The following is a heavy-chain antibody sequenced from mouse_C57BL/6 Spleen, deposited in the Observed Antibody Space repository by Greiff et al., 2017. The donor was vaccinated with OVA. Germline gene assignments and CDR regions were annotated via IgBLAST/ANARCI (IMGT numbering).Heavy chain of an antibody. Sequence: EVQLKESGGGLVKPGGSLKLSCAASGFTFSSYAMSWVRQTPEKRLEWVATISDGGSYTYYPDNVKGRFTISRDNAKNNLYLQMSHLKSEDTAMYYCATYDGYPFAYWGQGTLVTVSA. V-gene: IGHV5-4*01. CDR1: GFTFSSYA. CDR3: ATYDGYPFAY. CDR2: ISDGGSYT. D-gene: IGHD2-3*01. J-gene: IGHJ3*01.